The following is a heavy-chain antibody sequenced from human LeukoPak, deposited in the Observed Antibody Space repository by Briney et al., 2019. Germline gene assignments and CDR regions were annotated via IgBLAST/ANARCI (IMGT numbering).Heavy chain of an antibody. D-gene: IGHD6-19*01. CDR2: INPSGGST. CDR3: ARGFYSSGWYGYFRH. V-gene: IGHV1-46*01. J-gene: IGHJ1*01. CDR1: GYTFTSYY. Sequence: GASVKVSCKASGYTFTSYYMHWVRQAPGQGLEWMGVINPSGGSTSYAQKFQGRVTMTRDTSTSTVYMELSSLRSEDTAVYYCARGFYSSGWYGYFRHWGQGTLVTVSS.